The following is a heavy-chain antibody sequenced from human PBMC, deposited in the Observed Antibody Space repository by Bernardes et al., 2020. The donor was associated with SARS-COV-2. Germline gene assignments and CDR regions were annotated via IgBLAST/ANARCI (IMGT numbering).Heavy chain of an antibody. J-gene: IGHJ3*02. CDR2: INSDGSST. CDR3: ARPHYNFWSGYSGAFDI. D-gene: IGHD3-3*01. CDR1: GFTFSSYW. Sequence: GSLRLSCAASGFTFSSYWMHWVHQAPGKGLVWVSRINSDGSSTSYADSVKGRFTISRDNAKNTLYLQMNSLRAEDTAVYYCARPHYNFWSGYSGAFDIWGQGTMVTVSS. V-gene: IGHV3-74*01.